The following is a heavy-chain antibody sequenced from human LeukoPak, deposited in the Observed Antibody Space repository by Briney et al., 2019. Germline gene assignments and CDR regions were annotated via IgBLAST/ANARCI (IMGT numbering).Heavy chain of an antibody. J-gene: IGHJ4*02. V-gene: IGHV3-15*01. CDR1: GFTFSNAW. CDR2: IKSKTDGGTT. Sequence: GGSLRLSCAASGFTFSNAWMSWVRQAPGKGLERVGRIKSKTDGGTTDYAAPVKGRFTISRDDSKNTLYLQMNSLKTEDTAVYYCISSGWYSLCDYWGQGTLVTVSS. CDR3: ISSGWYSLCDY. D-gene: IGHD6-19*01.